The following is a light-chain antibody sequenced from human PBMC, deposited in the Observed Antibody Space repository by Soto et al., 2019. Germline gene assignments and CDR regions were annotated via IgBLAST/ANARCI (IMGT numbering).Light chain of an antibody. CDR1: SSDVGGYKY. J-gene: IGLJ2*01. Sequence: QSVLTQPASVSGSPGQSITISCTGTSSDVGGYKYVSWYQQHPGKAPKLKIYEVSNRPSGVSNRFSGSKSGNTASLTISGLQAEDEADYYCSSYTSSSTRVVFGGGTKVTVL. CDR2: EVS. CDR3: SSYTSSSTRVV. V-gene: IGLV2-14*01.